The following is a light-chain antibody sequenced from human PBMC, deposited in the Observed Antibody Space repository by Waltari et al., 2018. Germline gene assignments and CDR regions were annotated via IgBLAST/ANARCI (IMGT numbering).Light chain of an antibody. J-gene: IGKJ4*01. V-gene: IGKV1-5*03. Sequence: DIQMTQSPSTLSASVGDRFTITCRSSQSVSNWLARYQQKPGKAPKLLIYKASTLESGVQSRFSGSGSGTEFTLTISSLQPDDFATYYCQQYNSYSLLTFGGGTKVEIK. CDR2: KAS. CDR1: QSVSNW. CDR3: QQYNSYSLLT.